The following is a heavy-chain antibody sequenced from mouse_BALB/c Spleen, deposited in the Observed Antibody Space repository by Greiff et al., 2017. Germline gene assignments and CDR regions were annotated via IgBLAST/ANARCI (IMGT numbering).Heavy chain of an antibody. J-gene: IGHJ1*01. CDR1: GYTFSSYW. CDR2: ILPGSGST. Sequence: VQLQESGAELMKPGASVKISCKATGYTFSSYWIEWVKQRPGHGLEWIGEILPGSGSTNYNEKFKGKATFTADTSSNTAYMQLSSLTSEDSAVYYCARVGSSLYWYFDVWGAGTTVTVSS. CDR3: ARVGSSLYWYFDV. D-gene: IGHD1-1*01. V-gene: IGHV1-9*01.